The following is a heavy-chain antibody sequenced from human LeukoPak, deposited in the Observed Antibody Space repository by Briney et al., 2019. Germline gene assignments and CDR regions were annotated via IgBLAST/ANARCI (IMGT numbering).Heavy chain of an antibody. Sequence: SETLSLTCTVSGGSISSYYWSWIRQPAGKVLEWIGRIYSSGSTDYNPSLKSRVTMSVGTSKNKFSLKLSSVTAADAAVYYCARDSGTTGEVKFDPWGQGTLVTVSS. CDR1: GGSISSYY. J-gene: IGHJ5*02. V-gene: IGHV4-4*07. D-gene: IGHD3-10*01. CDR2: IYSSGST. CDR3: ARDSGTTGEVKFDP.